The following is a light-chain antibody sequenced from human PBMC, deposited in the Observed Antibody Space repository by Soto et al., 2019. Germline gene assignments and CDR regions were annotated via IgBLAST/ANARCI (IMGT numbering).Light chain of an antibody. CDR2: EVS. CDR1: SSNVGSNNL. J-gene: IGLJ1*01. V-gene: IGLV2-23*02. Sequence: QSVLTQPASVSGSPGQSITISCTGTSSNVGSNNLVSWYQQHPGKAPKLMIYEVSKRPSGVSNRFSGSKSGNTASLTISGLQAEDEADYYCCSYAGSSTLIFGTGTKVT. CDR3: CSYAGSSTLI.